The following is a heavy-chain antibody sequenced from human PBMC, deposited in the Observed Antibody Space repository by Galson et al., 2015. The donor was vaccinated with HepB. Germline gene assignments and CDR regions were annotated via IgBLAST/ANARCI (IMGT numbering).Heavy chain of an antibody. V-gene: IGHV4-39*07. CDR2: FYYSGST. Sequence: LSLTCTVSGGSIRRSTFYWGWIRQPPGKGLEWIGSFYYSGSTYYNPSLKSRVTISVDTSKSQFSLNLSSVTAADTAIYYCARDRGHGPEYYFDYWGQGILVTVSS. CDR1: GGSIRRSTFY. J-gene: IGHJ4*02. CDR3: ARDRGHGPEYYFDY. D-gene: IGHD5-24*01.